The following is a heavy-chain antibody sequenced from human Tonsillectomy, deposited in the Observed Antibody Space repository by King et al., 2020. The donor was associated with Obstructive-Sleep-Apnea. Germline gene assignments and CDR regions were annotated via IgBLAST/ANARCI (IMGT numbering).Heavy chain of an antibody. Sequence: QLVQSGGEVKKPGASVKVSCKASGYTFSDYGISWVRQAPGQGLEWMGWISAYNDNTNSAQKFQGRVTMTTDTSTSTAYMELRSLGSDDTAVYYCARDNAAQLNYYYYGMDVWGQGTTVTVSS. J-gene: IGHJ6*02. CDR1: GYTFSDYG. D-gene: IGHD5-18*01. CDR3: ARDNAAQLNYYYYGMDV. V-gene: IGHV1-18*04. CDR2: ISAYNDNT.